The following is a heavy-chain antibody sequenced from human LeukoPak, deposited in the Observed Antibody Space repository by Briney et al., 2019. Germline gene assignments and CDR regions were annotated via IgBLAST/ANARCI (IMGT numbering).Heavy chain of an antibody. V-gene: IGHV3-66*01. J-gene: IGHJ4*02. D-gene: IGHD2-21*02. CDR1: GFTVSSNY. CDR2: IYSGGST. Sequence: AGGSLRLSCAASGFTVSSNYMSWVRQAPGKGLEWVSVIYSGGSTYYADSVKGRFTISRDNSKNTLYLQMNSLRAEDTAVYYCVVTATHDFDYWGQGTLVTVSS. CDR3: VVTATHDFDY.